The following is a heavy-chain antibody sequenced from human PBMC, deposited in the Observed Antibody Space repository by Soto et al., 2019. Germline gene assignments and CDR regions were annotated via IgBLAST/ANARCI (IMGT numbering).Heavy chain of an antibody. Sequence: PGESLKISCKGSGYSFTSYWIGWVRQMPGKGLEWMGIIYPGDSDTRYSPSFQGQVTISADKSISTAYLQWSSLKASDTAMYYCARNRGSGSYYLYYYYMDVRGKGTTVTVSS. CDR3: ARNRGSGSYYLYYYYMDV. J-gene: IGHJ6*03. V-gene: IGHV5-51*01. CDR2: IYPGDSDT. D-gene: IGHD3-10*01. CDR1: GYSFTSYW.